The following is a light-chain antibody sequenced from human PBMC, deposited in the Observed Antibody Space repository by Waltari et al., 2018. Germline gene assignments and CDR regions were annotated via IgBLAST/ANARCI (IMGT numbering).Light chain of an antibody. V-gene: IGLV1-44*01. CDR3: ATWDDSLNGRVV. CDR1: SSNIGINT. CDR2: RYN. J-gene: IGLJ3*02. Sequence: QSVLTQPPSASGTPGQRVTISCSGSSSNIGINTVNWYQHLPGTAPKLLVYRYNQRPAGVPERLSGYKSGTSASLAISGLQSEDEADYYCATWDDSLNGRVVFGGGTKLTVL.